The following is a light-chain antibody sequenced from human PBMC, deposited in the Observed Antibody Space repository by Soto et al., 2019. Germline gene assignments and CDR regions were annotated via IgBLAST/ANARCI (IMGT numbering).Light chain of an antibody. CDR3: QQSYSSQWT. Sequence: DIQMTQSPSSLSASVGDIVTITCRASQNINRYLNWFQQKPGKAPQLLIYAASSLQSGVPPRFSGSGSGTDFTLTISSLQPEDFAIYYCQQSYSSQWTFGQGTQVEVK. CDR1: QNINRY. V-gene: IGKV1-39*01. J-gene: IGKJ1*01. CDR2: AAS.